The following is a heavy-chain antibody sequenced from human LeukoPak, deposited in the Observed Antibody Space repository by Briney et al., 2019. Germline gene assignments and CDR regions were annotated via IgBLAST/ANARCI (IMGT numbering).Heavy chain of an antibody. CDR2: ITYDGYYK. Sequence: GGSLRLSCAASGFTFSTYGMHWVRQAPGKGLEWVALITYDGYYKYYSDSVKGRFTISSDTSKNTLSLQMNSLRAEDTAVYYCAKGSAYADFWGQGTLVTVSS. CDR1: GFTFSTYG. D-gene: IGHD3-3*01. J-gene: IGHJ4*02. CDR3: AKGSAYADF. V-gene: IGHV3-30*18.